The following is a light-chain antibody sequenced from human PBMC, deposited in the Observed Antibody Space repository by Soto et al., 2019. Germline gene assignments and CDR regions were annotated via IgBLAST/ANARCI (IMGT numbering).Light chain of an antibody. Sequence: EIVMTQSPATLSVSPGERATVSCSASQSVSSNLAWYQQKPGQAPRLLIYGASTRATGIPARFSGSGSGTEFTLTISSLQSEDFAVYYCQQYNNWPPACGQGTKGDIK. V-gene: IGKV3-15*01. CDR1: QSVSSN. J-gene: IGKJ1*01. CDR3: QQYNNWPPA. CDR2: GAS.